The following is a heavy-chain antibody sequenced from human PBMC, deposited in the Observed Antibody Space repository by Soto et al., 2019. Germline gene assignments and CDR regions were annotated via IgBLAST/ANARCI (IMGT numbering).Heavy chain of an antibody. CDR2: IFHSGST. Sequence: SETLSLTCTVSGGSISSPYSYWAWIRQPPGQGLEWIGTIFHSGSTYSNPSLQSRVTVSIDTSKNQFSLRLTSVTATDTAVYYCARRGSGYNYVDFPFDVWGQRTKVTFS. D-gene: IGHD5-18*01. CDR3: ARRGSGYNYVDFPFDV. J-gene: IGHJ3*01. CDR1: GGSISSPYSY. V-gene: IGHV4-39*01.